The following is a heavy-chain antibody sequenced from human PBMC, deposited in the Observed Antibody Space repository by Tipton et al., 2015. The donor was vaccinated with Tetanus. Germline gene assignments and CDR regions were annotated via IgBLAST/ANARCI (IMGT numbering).Heavy chain of an antibody. D-gene: IGHD6-19*01. Sequence: SLRLSCAASGFSVSNNYLSWVRQAPGKGLEWVSIIYSTSTTYYVDSVKGRFTISRDISKNMVYLQMDSLRGEDMAVYYCARDRDGGWSFDYWGQGTLVTVSS. J-gene: IGHJ4*02. CDR2: IYSTSTT. CDR3: ARDRDGGWSFDY. V-gene: IGHV3-66*03. CDR1: GFSVSNNY.